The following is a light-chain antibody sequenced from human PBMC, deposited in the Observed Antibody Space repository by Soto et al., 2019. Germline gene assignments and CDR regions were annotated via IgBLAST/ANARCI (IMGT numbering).Light chain of an antibody. CDR1: SSDVGGFNY. J-gene: IGLJ3*02. CDR2: EVN. CDR3: CSYTTSYTQV. V-gene: IGLV2-14*01. Sequence: QSALTQPASVSGSPGQSITISCTGTSSDVGGFNYVSWYQHHPGKAPKLMIYEVNNPPSGVSNRFSGFKSGNTGSLPISELQAEDEEDYYCCSYTTSYTQVFGGGTKLTVL.